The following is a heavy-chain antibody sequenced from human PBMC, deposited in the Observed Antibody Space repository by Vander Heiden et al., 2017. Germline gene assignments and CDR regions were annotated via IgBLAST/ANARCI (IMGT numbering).Heavy chain of an antibody. CDR3: ARYCSSNSCYKFDS. J-gene: IGHJ4*02. D-gene: IGHD2-2*01. CDR1: GYTFSNYE. CDR2: MEPKTGNT. V-gene: IGHV1-8*01. Sequence: EQLVQSGAEVKKPGASVHVSCKSSGYTFSNYEINWVRQAAGQGLEWVGWMEPKTGNTGYAQKFQGRVTMTWNTSITTVYMGLRSLRSEDTAVYYCARYCSSNSCYKFDSWGQGTLVSVSS.